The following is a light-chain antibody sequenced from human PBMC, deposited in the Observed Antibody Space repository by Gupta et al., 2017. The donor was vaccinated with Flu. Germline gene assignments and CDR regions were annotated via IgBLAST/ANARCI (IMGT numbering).Light chain of an antibody. J-gene: IGKJ2*02. CDR2: GAS. Sequence: GTLSVSPGERATLSCRASQSVTTNLAWYQQKPGQAPRLLIYGASARATGIPARFSGSGSGTEFTLTISSLQSEDFAVYYCQQYDNWPPSTFGQGTKFEIK. CDR3: QQYDNWPPST. CDR1: QSVTTN. V-gene: IGKV3-15*01.